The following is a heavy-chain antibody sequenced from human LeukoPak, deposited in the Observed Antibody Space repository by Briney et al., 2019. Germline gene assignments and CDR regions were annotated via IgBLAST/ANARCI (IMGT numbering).Heavy chain of an antibody. Sequence: GASVKVSCKASGYTFTSYGISWVRQAPGQGLEWMGWISAYNGNTNYAQKLQGRVTMTTDTSTSTAYMELRSLRSDDTAVYYCARDSSGYYSPPVKFDYWGQGTLVTVSS. D-gene: IGHD3-22*01. CDR3: ARDSSGYYSPPVKFDY. J-gene: IGHJ4*02. CDR1: GYTFTSYG. CDR2: ISAYNGNT. V-gene: IGHV1-18*01.